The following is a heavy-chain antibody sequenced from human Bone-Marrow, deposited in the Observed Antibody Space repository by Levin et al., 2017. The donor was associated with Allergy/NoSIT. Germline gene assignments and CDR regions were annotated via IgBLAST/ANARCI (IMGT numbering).Heavy chain of an antibody. V-gene: IGHV1-24*01. CDR3: ATGKSSDWSGFDF. CDR2: IDREADET. J-gene: IGHJ3*01. Sequence: ASVKVSCKVSGDTLTELSMHWVRQLPGKGLEWMAGIDREADETFYAEQFEGRLTMTEDTSTDTAYMDLSSLRFDDTAVYYCATGKSSDWSGFDFWGQGTMVTVSS. D-gene: IGHD6-19*01. CDR1: GDTLTELS.